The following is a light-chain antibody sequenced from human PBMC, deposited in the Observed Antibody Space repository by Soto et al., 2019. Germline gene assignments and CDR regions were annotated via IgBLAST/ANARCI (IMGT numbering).Light chain of an antibody. CDR1: SSKIGNNY. CDR2: DNN. CDR3: GTLDSSLSAVV. J-gene: IGLJ2*01. V-gene: IGLV1-51*01. Sequence: QSVLTQPPSVSAAPGQKVTISCSGSSSKIGNNYVSWYQQRPGTAPKLLIYDNNKRPSGIPDRFSGSKSGTSATLGITGLQTGDESDYYCGTLDSSLSAVVFGGGTKLTVL.